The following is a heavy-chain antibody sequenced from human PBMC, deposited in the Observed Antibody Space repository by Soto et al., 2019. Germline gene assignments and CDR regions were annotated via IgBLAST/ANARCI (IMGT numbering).Heavy chain of an antibody. CDR1: GFTFSSYG. Sequence: GGSLRLSCAASGFTFSSYGMHWVRQAPGKGLEWVAVIWYDGSNKYYADSVKGRFTISRDNSKNTLYLQMNSLRAEDTAVYYCARDFSGWYGYYYGMDVWGQGTTVTVSS. CDR2: IWYDGSNK. V-gene: IGHV3-33*01. D-gene: IGHD6-19*01. J-gene: IGHJ6*02. CDR3: ARDFSGWYGYYYGMDV.